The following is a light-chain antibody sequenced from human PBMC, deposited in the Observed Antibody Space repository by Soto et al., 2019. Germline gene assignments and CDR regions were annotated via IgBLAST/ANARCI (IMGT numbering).Light chain of an antibody. Sequence: QSALTQPPSGSGSPGQSVTISCTGTSSDIGGYKFVSWYQQHPGKAPKLMIYEVSKRPSGVPDRFSGSKSGNTASLTVSGLQADDEADYYCSSYAGSNNVLFGGGTKLTVL. CDR1: SSDIGGYKF. J-gene: IGLJ2*01. CDR2: EVS. V-gene: IGLV2-8*01. CDR3: SSYAGSNNVL.